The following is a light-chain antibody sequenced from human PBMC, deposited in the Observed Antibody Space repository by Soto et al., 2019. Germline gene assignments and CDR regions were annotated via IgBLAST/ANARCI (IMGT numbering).Light chain of an antibody. Sequence: QSALTQPASVSGSPGQSITLSCTGTNNDIGSYNYVSWFQQHPGKAPKLIIYEVTHRPSGISTRFSGSKSGNTASLTISGLQAEDEADYYCSSYTFSTTLRVFGGGTKLTVL. CDR1: NNDIGSYNY. J-gene: IGLJ3*02. V-gene: IGLV2-14*01. CDR2: EVT. CDR3: SSYTFSTTLRV.